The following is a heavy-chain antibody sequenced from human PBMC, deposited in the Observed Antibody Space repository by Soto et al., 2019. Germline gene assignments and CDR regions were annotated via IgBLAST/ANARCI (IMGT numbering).Heavy chain of an antibody. CDR2: IYYSGST. CDR1: GGSISSGDYY. CDR3: ARGVVGTAAAGNFDY. J-gene: IGHJ4*02. V-gene: IGHV4-30-4*01. D-gene: IGHD6-13*01. Sequence: SETLSLTCTVSGGSISSGDYYWSWIRQPPGKGLEWIGYIYYSGSTYYNPSLKSRVTISVDTSKNQFSLKLSSVTAADTAVYYCARGVVGTAAAGNFDYWGQGTLVTVSS.